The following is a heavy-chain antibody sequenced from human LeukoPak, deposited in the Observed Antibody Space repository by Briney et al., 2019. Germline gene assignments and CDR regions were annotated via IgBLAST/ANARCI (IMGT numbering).Heavy chain of an antibody. Sequence: GGSLRLSCAASGFTFSSYWMSWVRQAPGKGLEWVANIKQDGSEKYYVDSVKGRFTISRDNAKNSLYLQMNSLRAEDTAVYYCARDERGGWLLLSNKHDAFDIWGQGTMVTVSS. CDR1: GFTFSSYW. J-gene: IGHJ3*02. D-gene: IGHD3-3*01. CDR3: ARDERGGWLLLSNKHDAFDI. CDR2: IKQDGSEK. V-gene: IGHV3-7*01.